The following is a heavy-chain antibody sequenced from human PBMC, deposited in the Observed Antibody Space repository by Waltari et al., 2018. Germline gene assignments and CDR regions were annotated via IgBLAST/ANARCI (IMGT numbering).Heavy chain of an antibody. D-gene: IGHD2-21*01. CDR2: INHRGST. CDR1: GGSFSGYY. Sequence: QVQLQQWGAGLLKPSETLSLTCAVYGGSFSGYYWSWIRQPPGKGLEWIGEINHRGSTKYNPSLKSRVTISVDTSKNQFSLKLSSVTAADTAVYYCATLTGAYDWYFDLWGRGTLVTVSS. CDR3: ATLTGAYDWYFDL. J-gene: IGHJ2*01. V-gene: IGHV4-34*01.